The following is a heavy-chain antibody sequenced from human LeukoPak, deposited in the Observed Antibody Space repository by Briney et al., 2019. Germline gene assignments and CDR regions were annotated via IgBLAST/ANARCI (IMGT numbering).Heavy chain of an antibody. D-gene: IGHD3-16*02. V-gene: IGHV4-28*03. CDR2: IYYSGST. J-gene: IGHJ6*02. Sequence: SDTLSLTCAVSGYSISSSNWWGWIRQPPGKGLEWIGYIYYSGSTYYNPSLKSRVTMSVDTSKNQFSLKLSSVTAVDTAVYYCARATYYDYVWGSYRKEGYYYYGMDVWGQGTTVTVSS. CDR3: ARATYYDYVWGSYRKEGYYYYGMDV. CDR1: GYSISSSNW.